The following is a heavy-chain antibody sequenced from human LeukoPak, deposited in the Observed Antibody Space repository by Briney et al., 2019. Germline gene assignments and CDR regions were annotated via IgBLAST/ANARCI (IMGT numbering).Heavy chain of an antibody. J-gene: IGHJ3*02. CDR2: ISGSGGST. CDR1: GFTFSNYN. Sequence: PGGSLRLSCAASGFTFSNYNMNWVRQAPGKGLEWVSAISGSGGSTYYADSVKGRFTISRDNSKNTLYLQMNSLRAEDTAVYYCATSLGYCSSTSCQAFDIWGQGTMVTVSS. CDR3: ATSLGYCSSTSCQAFDI. D-gene: IGHD2-2*01. V-gene: IGHV3-23*01.